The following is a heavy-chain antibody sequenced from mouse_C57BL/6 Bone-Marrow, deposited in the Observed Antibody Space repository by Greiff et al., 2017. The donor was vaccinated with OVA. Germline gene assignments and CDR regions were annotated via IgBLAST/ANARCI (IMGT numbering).Heavy chain of an antibody. CDR1: GYTFTDYY. CDR3: ARSIVTTSEAMDY. Sequence: VQLQQSGPELVKPGASVKISCKASGYTFTDYYINWVKQRPGQGLEWIGWIFPGSGSTYYNEKFKGKATLTVDKSSSTAYMLLSSLTSEDSAVYFCARSIVTTSEAMDYWGQGTSVTVSS. CDR2: IFPGSGST. D-gene: IGHD2-5*01. J-gene: IGHJ4*01. V-gene: IGHV1-75*01.